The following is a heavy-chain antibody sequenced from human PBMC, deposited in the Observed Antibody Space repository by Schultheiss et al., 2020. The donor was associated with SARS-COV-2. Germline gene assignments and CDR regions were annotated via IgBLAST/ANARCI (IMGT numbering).Heavy chain of an antibody. CDR3: ARTVWGAAAEYYYYGMDV. D-gene: IGHD6-13*01. Sequence: SETLSLTCTVSGGSISSYYWSWIRQPPGKGLEWIGYIYYSGSTNYNPSLKSRVTISVDTSKNQFSLKLSSVTAADTAVYYCARTVWGAAAEYYYYGMDVWGQGTTVTVSS. CDR1: GGSISSYY. J-gene: IGHJ6*02. CDR2: IYYSGST. V-gene: IGHV4-59*01.